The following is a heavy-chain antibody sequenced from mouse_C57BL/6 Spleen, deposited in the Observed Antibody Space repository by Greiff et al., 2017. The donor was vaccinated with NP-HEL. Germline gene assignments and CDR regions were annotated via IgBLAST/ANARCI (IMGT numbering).Heavy chain of an antibody. CDR3: ARFCNSFAY. V-gene: IGHV1-4*01. Sequence: QVQLQQSGAELARPGASVKMSCTASGYTFTSYTMHWVNQRPGQGLEWIGYINPSSGYTKYNQKLKDKATLTADKSSSTAYMQLSSLTSEDSAVYYGARFCNSFAYWGQGTLVTVSA. CDR2: INPSSGYT. J-gene: IGHJ3*01. D-gene: IGHD2-1*01. CDR1: GYTFTSYT.